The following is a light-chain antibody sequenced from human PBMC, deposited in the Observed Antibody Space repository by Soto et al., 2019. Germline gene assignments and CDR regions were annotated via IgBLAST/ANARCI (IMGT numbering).Light chain of an antibody. CDR1: QNIGNY. V-gene: IGKV1-5*03. CDR3: QQYISYPWT. J-gene: IGKJ1*01. CDR2: WTS. Sequence: DIQMTQSPSTLSGSVGDRVTITCRASQNIGNYLAWYQQKIGRAPKILIYWTSNLERGVTSRFSGSGTGTEFTLTISSLQPDDFASYFCQQYISYPWTFGQGTKVEI.